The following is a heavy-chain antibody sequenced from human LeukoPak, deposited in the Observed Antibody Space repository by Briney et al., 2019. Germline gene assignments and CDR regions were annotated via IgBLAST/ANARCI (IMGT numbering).Heavy chain of an antibody. CDR2: MNPNSGNT. V-gene: IGHV1-8*01. CDR1: GYTFTSYD. J-gene: IGHJ4*02. CDR3: ARVVSMGATFWSY. D-gene: IGHD1-26*01. Sequence: ASVKVSCKASGYTFTSYDINWVRQATGQGLEWRGWMNPNSGNTGYAQKFQGRVTMTRNTSISTAYMELSSLRSEDTAVYYCARVVSMGATFWSYWGQGTLVTVSS.